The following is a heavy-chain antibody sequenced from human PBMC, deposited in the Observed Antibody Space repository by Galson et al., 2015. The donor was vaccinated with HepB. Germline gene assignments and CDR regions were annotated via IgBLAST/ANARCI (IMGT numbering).Heavy chain of an antibody. CDR2: ITGSGGST. CDR1: GFMFSNYA. J-gene: IGHJ6*02. Sequence: SLRLSCAAPGFMFSNYAMSWLRQAPGKGLEWVSGITGSGGSTYYADSVKGRFAISKDHSKSTVYMQMDSLRAEDTAVYYCAKVTYHDFWSASHYYYGLDVWGQGTTVTVSS. CDR3: AKVTYHDFWSASHYYYGLDV. V-gene: IGHV3-23*01. D-gene: IGHD3-3*01.